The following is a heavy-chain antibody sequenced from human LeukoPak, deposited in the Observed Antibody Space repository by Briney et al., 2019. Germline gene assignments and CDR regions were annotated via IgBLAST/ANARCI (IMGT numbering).Heavy chain of an antibody. CDR2: IYIDCST. CDR1: GFTVSGNY. V-gene: IGHV3-53*01. Sequence: GGSLRLSCAASGFTVSGNYMTWVRQAPGKGLESVSVIYIDCSTYYADSVKGRFTISRDNSKHTLNLKRNSLRAEDTAVYYCTGAMVRGGTAEFDYWGRGTLVTVSS. J-gene: IGHJ4*02. CDR3: TGAMVRGGTAEFDY. D-gene: IGHD3-10*01.